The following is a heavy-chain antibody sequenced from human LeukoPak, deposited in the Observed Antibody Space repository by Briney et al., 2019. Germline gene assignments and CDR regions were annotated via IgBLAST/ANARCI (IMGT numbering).Heavy chain of an antibody. CDR3: AREGSVHYGGKEGRVYFDY. CDR1: GGSISSYY. J-gene: IGHJ4*02. Sequence: SETLSLTCAVAGGSISSYYWSWLRQPAGKGLEWVGRIYTSGSTNYNPSLKSRVTMSVDTSKNQFSRKLSSVPAADTAVYYCAREGSVHYGGKEGRVYFDYWGQGTLVTVSS. D-gene: IGHD4-23*01. V-gene: IGHV4-4*07. CDR2: IYTSGST.